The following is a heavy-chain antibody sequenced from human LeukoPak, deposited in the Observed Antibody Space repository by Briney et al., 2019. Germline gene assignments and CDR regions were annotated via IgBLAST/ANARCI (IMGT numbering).Heavy chain of an antibody. D-gene: IGHD1-14*01. V-gene: IGHV3-33*01. CDR3: AREVSRWPDDRYYFDY. Sequence: GGSLRLSCAASGFTFSSYGMHWVRQAPGKGLEWVAVIWYDGSNKYYADSVKGRFTISRDNSKNTLYLQMNSLRAEDTAVYYCAREVSRWPDDRYYFDYWGQGTLVTVSS. J-gene: IGHJ4*02. CDR1: GFTFSSYG. CDR2: IWYDGSNK.